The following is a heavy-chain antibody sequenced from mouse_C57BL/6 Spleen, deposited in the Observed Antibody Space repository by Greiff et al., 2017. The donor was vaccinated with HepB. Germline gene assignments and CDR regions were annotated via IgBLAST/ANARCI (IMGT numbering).Heavy chain of an antibody. J-gene: IGHJ4*01. V-gene: IGHV1-64*01. CDR3: ARYGSCYYAMDY. CDR2: IHPNSGST. Sequence: QVQLQQPGAELVKPGASVKLSCKASGYTFTSYWMHWVKQRPGQGLEWIGMIHPNSGSTNYNEKFKSKATLTVDKSSSTAYMQLSSLTSEDSAVYYCARYGSCYYAMDYWGQGTSVTVSS. D-gene: IGHD1-2*01. CDR1: GYTFTSYW.